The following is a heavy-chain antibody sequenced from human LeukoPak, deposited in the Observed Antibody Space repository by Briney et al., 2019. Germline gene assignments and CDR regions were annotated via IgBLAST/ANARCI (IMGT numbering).Heavy chain of an antibody. V-gene: IGHV3-7*03. CDR1: GFTFSSYW. J-gene: IGHJ4*02. Sequence: GGSLRLSCAASGFTFSSYWMYWVRQAPGKGLEWVAMIKQDGSETYYADSVKGRFTISRDNSKNTLYLQMNSLRAEDTAVYYCAKYADMGPDYWGQGTLVTVSS. D-gene: IGHD5-18*01. CDR2: IKQDGSET. CDR3: AKYADMGPDY.